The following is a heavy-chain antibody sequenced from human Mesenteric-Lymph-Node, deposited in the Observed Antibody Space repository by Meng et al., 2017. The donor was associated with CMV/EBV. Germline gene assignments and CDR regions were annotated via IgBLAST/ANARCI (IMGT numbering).Heavy chain of an antibody. CDR2: INHSGST. CDR3: ARAGCSSTSCYAGDY. CDR1: GGSFSGYY. Sequence: VYGGSFSGYYWSWSRQPPGKGLEWIGEINHSGSTNYNPSLKSRVTISVDTSKNQFSLKLSSVTAADTAVYYCARAGCSSTSCYAGDYWGQGTLVTVSS. D-gene: IGHD2-2*01. J-gene: IGHJ4*02. V-gene: IGHV4-34*01.